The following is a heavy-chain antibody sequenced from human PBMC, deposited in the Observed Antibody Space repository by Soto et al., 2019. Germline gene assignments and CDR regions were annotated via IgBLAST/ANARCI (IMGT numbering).Heavy chain of an antibody. CDR1: GYSCAVYC. J-gene: IGHJ4*02. D-gene: IGHD3-22*01. V-gene: IGHV5-10-1*01. CDR2: IDPSDSQT. Sequence: GESLRICCNGSGYSCAVYCITWVRQKPGKGLEWMGRIDPSDSQTYYSPSFRGHVTISVTKSITTVFLQWSSLRASDTAMYYCARQIYDSDTGPNFQYYFDSWGQGTPVTVSS. CDR3: ARQIYDSDTGPNFQYYFDS.